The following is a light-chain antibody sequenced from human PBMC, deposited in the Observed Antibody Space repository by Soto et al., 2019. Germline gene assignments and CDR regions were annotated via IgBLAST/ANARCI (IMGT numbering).Light chain of an antibody. J-gene: IGKJ1*01. CDR3: QPSLSYWT. CDR2: DAS. CDR1: QSISSW. Sequence: MYMSLSTLSSTVGERVTITCRASQSISSWLAWYQQKPGKAPKLLIYDASSLESGVPQRFSGSGSGTEFTLTISSLQTDDISTYYCQPSLSYWTFGQGSNVDI. V-gene: IGKV1-5*01.